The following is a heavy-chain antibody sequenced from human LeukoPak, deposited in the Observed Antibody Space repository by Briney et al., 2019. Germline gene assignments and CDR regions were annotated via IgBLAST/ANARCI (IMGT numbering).Heavy chain of an antibody. CDR2: ISYDGSNK. V-gene: IGHV3-30-3*01. D-gene: IGHD1-20*01. CDR3: ARGGITGTTLYY. Sequence: QPGRSLRLSCAASGFTFSSYAMHWVRQAPGKGLEWVAVISYDGSNKYYADSVKGRFTISRDNSKNTLYLQMNSLRAEDTAVYYCARGGITGTTLYYWGQGTLVTVSS. J-gene: IGHJ4*02. CDR1: GFTFSSYA.